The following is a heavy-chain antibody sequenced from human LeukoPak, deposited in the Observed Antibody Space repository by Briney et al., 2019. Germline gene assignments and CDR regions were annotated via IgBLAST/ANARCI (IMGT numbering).Heavy chain of an antibody. V-gene: IGHV6-1*01. Sequence: SQTLSLTCAISGDSVSSNSAAWNWIRQSPSRGLEWLGRTYYRSKWYNDYAVSVKSRITINPDTSKNQFSLQLNSVTPEDTAVYYCARVRYSSSWSPMPYGKDVWGQGTTVTVSS. D-gene: IGHD6-13*01. J-gene: IGHJ6*02. CDR3: ARVRYSSSWSPMPYGKDV. CDR1: GDSVSSNSAA. CDR2: TYYRSKWYN.